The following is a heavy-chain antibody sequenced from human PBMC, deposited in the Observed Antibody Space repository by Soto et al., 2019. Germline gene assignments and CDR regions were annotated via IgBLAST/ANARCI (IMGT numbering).Heavy chain of an antibody. CDR1: GFTFSSYA. CDR2: ISGSGGST. V-gene: IGHV3-23*01. D-gene: IGHD2-2*01. J-gene: IGHJ6*02. CDR3: AKDYGCSSTSCYPYYYYGMDV. Sequence: GGSLRLSCAASGFTFSSYAMSWVRQAPGKGLEWVSAISGSGGSTYYADSVKGRFTISRDNSKNTLYLQMNSLRAEDTAVYYCAKDYGCSSTSCYPYYYYGMDVWGQGTTVTVSS.